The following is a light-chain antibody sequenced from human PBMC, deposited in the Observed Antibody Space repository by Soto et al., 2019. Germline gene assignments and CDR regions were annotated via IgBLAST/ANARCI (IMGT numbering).Light chain of an antibody. Sequence: QSALTQPASVSGSPGQSITISCTGTSSDVGSYNLVSWYQHHPGKAPKLIIYEGSKRPSGVSNRFSGSKSGNTASLTISGLQAEDEADYYCCSYAGNSTLVFGGGTKLT. CDR2: EGS. CDR3: CSYAGNSTLV. J-gene: IGLJ3*02. CDR1: SSDVGSYNL. V-gene: IGLV2-23*01.